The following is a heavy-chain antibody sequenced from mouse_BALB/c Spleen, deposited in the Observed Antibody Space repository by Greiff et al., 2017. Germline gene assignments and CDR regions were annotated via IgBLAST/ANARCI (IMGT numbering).Heavy chain of an antibody. CDR1: GYTFSSYW. V-gene: IGHV1-9*01. J-gene: IGHJ1*01. CDR3: ARCNRYNWYFDV. D-gene: IGHD2-14*01. Sequence: VQVVESGAELMKPGASVKISCKATGYTFSSYWIEWVKQRPGHGLEWIGEILPGSGSTNYNEKFKGKATFTADTSSNTAYMQLSSLTSEDSAVYYCARCNRYNWYFDVWGAGTTVTVSS. CDR2: ILPGSGST.